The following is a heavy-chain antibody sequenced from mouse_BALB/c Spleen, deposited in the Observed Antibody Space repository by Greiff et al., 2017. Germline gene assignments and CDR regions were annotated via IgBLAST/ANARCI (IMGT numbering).Heavy chain of an antibody. CDR2: IWTGGGT. CDR1: GFSLTSYD. V-gene: IGHV2-9-2*01. D-gene: IGHD1-1*01. CDR3: VRDGSSSNWYFDV. J-gene: IGHJ1*01. Sequence: VHLVESGPGLVAPSQSLSITCTVSGFSLTSYDISWIRQPPGKGLEWLGVIWTGGGTNYNSAFMSRLSISKDNSKSQVFLKMNSLQTDDTAIYYCVRDGSSSNWYFDVWGAGTTVTVSS.